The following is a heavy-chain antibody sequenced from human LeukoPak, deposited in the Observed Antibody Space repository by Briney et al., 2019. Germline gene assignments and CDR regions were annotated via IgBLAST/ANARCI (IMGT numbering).Heavy chain of an antibody. V-gene: IGHV3-23*01. CDR1: GFTFSSYA. Sequence: GGSPRLSCAASGFTFSSYAMSWVRQAPGKGLEWVSAISGSGGSTYYADSVKGRFTISRDNSKNTLYLQMNSLRAEGTAVYYCAKHIVVVPAAIAYWGQGTLVTVSS. D-gene: IGHD2-2*01. CDR3: AKHIVVVPAAIAY. CDR2: ISGSGGST. J-gene: IGHJ4*02.